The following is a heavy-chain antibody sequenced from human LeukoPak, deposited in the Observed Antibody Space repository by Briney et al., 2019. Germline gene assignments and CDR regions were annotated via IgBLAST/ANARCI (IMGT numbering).Heavy chain of an antibody. D-gene: IGHD2-2*01. CDR2: LSYDGTNE. V-gene: IGHV3-30*18. Sequence: GGSLRLSCAASGFTFSSYAMHWVRQAPGKGLEWVIVLSYDGTNEYSADSVKGRFTISRDNSKNTLYLQMNSLRAEDTAVYYCAKDTCSSTSCYLLDYWGQGTLVTVSS. CDR1: GFTFSSYA. J-gene: IGHJ4*02. CDR3: AKDTCSSTSCYLLDY.